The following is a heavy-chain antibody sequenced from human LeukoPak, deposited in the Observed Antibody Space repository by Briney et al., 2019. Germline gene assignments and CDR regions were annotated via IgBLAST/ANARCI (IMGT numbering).Heavy chain of an antibody. J-gene: IGHJ6*03. V-gene: IGHV3-7*01. CDR1: GFTFSSYW. CDR2: IKQDGSGK. D-gene: IGHD3-22*01. CDR3: AREVRGIVVVTEDYYYYYMDV. Sequence: PGGSLRLSCAASGFTFSSYWMSWVRQAPGKGLEWVANIKQDGSGKYYVDSVKGRFTISRDNAKNSLYLQMNSLRAEDTAVYYCAREVRGIVVVTEDYYYYYMDVWGKGTTVTVSS.